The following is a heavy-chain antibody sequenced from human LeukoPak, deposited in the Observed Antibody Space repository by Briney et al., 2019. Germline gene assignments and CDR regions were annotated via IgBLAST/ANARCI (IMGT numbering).Heavy chain of an antibody. J-gene: IGHJ3*02. D-gene: IGHD6-6*01. Sequence: NSSETLSLTCAVYGGSFSGYYWSWIRQPPGKGLEWIGEINHSGSTNYNPSLKSRVTISVDTSKNQFSLKLSSVTAADTAVYYCARRRGGIAAPFDIWGQGTMVTVSS. CDR3: ARRRGGIAAPFDI. CDR2: INHSGST. CDR1: GGSFSGYY. V-gene: IGHV4-34*01.